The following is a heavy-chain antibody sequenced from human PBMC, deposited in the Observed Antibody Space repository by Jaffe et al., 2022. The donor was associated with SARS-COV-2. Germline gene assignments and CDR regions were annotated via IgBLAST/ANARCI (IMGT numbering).Heavy chain of an antibody. D-gene: IGHD1-26*01. V-gene: IGHV1-18*01. CDR1: GYSFSTYG. Sequence: QVQVEQSGPEVKKPGASVKVSCKASGYSFSTYGIAWVRQAPGQGLEWMGWISAYSGNTHYIQKFQGRVTMTADTSTTTAYMELRNLRFDDTAVYFCARGGGQWEGYLDHWGQGTLVTVSS. CDR2: ISAYSGNT. CDR3: ARGGGQWEGYLDH. J-gene: IGHJ4*02.